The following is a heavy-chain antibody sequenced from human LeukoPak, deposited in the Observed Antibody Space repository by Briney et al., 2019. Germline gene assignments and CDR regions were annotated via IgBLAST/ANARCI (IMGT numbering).Heavy chain of an antibody. D-gene: IGHD3-22*01. Sequence: PSETLSLTCDVYGGSFSGFYWSWIRQSPGEGLEWIGDLNHSGSRDYSPSLKSRVTISVDTSKNQFSLKLSSVTAADTAVYYCARRGGSYDSSGYYYDDDAFDIWGQGTMVTVSS. J-gene: IGHJ3*02. CDR3: ARRGGSYDSSGYYYDDDAFDI. CDR2: LNHSGSR. V-gene: IGHV4-34*01. CDR1: GGSFSGFY.